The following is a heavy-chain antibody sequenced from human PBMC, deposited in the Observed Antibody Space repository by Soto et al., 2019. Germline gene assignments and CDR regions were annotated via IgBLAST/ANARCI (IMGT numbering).Heavy chain of an antibody. V-gene: IGHV4-34*01. J-gene: IGHJ6*02. CDR2: INHSGST. CDR3: ARGRIAAAGTRFPRCYYGMDV. Sequence: SETLSLTCAVYGGSFSGYYWSWIRQPPGKGLEWIGEINHSGSTNYNPSLKSRVTISVDTSKNQFSLKLSSVTAADTAVYYCARGRIAAAGTRFPRCYYGMDVWGQGTPVTVSS. CDR1: GGSFSGYY. D-gene: IGHD6-13*01.